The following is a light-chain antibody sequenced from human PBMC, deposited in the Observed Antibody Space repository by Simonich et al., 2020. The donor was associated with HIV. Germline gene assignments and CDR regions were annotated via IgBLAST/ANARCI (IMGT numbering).Light chain of an antibody. CDR3: QAWDSSTVV. J-gene: IGLJ2*01. CDR2: QDS. V-gene: IGLV3-1*01. CDR1: ALPQQY. Sequence: SYELTQQPSVSVSPGQTARITCSGDALPQQYAYWYQQKPGQAPVLVIYQDSTRPSGITERFSGSNSGNTATLTISGTQAMDEADYYCQAWDSSTVVFGGGTKLTVL.